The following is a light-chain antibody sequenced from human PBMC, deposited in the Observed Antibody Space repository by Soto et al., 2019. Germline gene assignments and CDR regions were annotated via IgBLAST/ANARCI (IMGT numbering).Light chain of an antibody. CDR2: EVT. J-gene: IGLJ1*01. Sequence: QSALTQPASVSGSPGQSITISCTVTSSDIGSYNLVSWYQQHPGKAPKLIIYEVTKWPSGVSSRFSGSKSGYTASLTISGLQAEDEADYFCCSYAGSSSYVFGTGTKVTVL. CDR1: SSDIGSYNL. V-gene: IGLV2-23*02. CDR3: CSYAGSSSYV.